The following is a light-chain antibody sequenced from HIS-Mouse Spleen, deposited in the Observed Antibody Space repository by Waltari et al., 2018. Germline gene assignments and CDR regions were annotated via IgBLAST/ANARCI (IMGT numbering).Light chain of an antibody. Sequence: QSALTQPASVSGSPGQSITISCTGTSSDVGGYNYVSWYQQPPGKAPKRMIYDVSNRPSGVSNRVSGSKSGNTASLTISGLQAEDEADYYCAAWDDSLNGVVFGGGTKLTVL. CDR1: SSDVGGYNY. J-gene: IGLJ2*01. V-gene: IGLV2-14*03. CDR2: DVS. CDR3: AAWDDSLNGVV.